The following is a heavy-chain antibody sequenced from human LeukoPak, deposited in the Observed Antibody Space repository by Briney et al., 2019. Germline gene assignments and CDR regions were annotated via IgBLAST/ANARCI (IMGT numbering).Heavy chain of an antibody. CDR3: AREKDIVVVPPAYFDY. V-gene: IGHV1-18*01. Sequence: ASVKVSCKASGYTFTNYGISWVRQAPGQGLEWMGWISAYNGDTKYAQKFQGRLTMTTDTSTSTAYVELRSLRSDDTAVYYCAREKDIVVVPPAYFDYWGQGTLVTVSS. D-gene: IGHD2-2*01. CDR2: ISAYNGDT. J-gene: IGHJ4*02. CDR1: GYTFTNYG.